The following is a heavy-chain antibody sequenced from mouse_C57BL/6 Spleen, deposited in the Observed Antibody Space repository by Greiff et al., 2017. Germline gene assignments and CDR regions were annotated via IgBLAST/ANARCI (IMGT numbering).Heavy chain of an antibody. J-gene: IGHJ4*01. D-gene: IGHD2-1*01. Sequence: QVQLQQSGAELVRPGASVKLSCKASGYTFTDYYINWVKQRPGQGLEWIARIYPGSGNTYYNEKFKGKATLTAEKSSSTAYMQLSSLTSEDSAVYFCARVSGNYGGGYYYAMDYWGQGTSVTVSS. V-gene: IGHV1-76*01. CDR2: IYPGSGNT. CDR1: GYTFTDYY. CDR3: ARVSGNYGGGYYYAMDY.